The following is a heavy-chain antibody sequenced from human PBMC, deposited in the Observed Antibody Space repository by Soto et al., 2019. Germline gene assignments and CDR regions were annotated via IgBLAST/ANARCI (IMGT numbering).Heavy chain of an antibody. J-gene: IGHJ6*02. CDR2: VNHSWGS. CDR3: ARQGFGALHGVVDV. CDR1: GGCVCISV. V-gene: IGHV4-59*08. Sequence: SWTLSLTCAVCGGCVCISVWAWFRQTPGKGLQWIGQVNHSWGSNYNPSLKSRVTISLDTSKSQFSLELTSVTATDTAVYYCARQGFGALHGVVDVWGQRTTVTVSS. D-gene: IGHD3-10*01.